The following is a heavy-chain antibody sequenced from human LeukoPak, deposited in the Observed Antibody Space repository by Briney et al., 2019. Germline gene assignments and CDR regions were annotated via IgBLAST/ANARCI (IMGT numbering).Heavy chain of an antibody. D-gene: IGHD2-15*01. Sequence: SETLSLTCAVYGGSFSGYYWSRIRQPPGKGLEWIGESNHSGSTNYNPSLKSRVTISVDTSKNQFSLKLNSVTAADTAVYYCASLPGGAAVSAFDYWGQGTLVIVSS. CDR2: SNHSGST. CDR3: ASLPGGAAVSAFDY. V-gene: IGHV4-34*01. J-gene: IGHJ4*02. CDR1: GGSFSGYY.